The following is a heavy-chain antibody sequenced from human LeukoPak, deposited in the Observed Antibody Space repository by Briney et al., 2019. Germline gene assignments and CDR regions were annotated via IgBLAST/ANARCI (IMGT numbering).Heavy chain of an antibody. Sequence: PGGSLRLSCAASGFTFSSYWMHWVRQAPGKGLVWVSRINPDGSSTSYADSVKGRFTISRDNAKNTLYLQMNSLRAEDTAVYYCARASTGRHSDYWGQGTLVSVSS. CDR2: INPDGSST. D-gene: IGHD2-15*01. V-gene: IGHV3-74*01. CDR3: ARASTGRHSDY. CDR1: GFTFSSYW. J-gene: IGHJ4*02.